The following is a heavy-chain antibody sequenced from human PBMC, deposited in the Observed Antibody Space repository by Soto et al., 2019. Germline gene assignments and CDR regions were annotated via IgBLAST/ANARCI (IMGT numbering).Heavy chain of an antibody. Sequence: QVQLQESGPGLVKPSETLSLTCTVSGGSINYDYWNWIRQPPGKGLAWIGYIFYTGSTNKNPSLESRVTKSEDTSNNQFSLKRTSVTAADTDVYYCARGVGTGWPNWYFDLWGRGTLVTVSS. CDR2: IFYTGST. CDR3: ARGVGTGWPNWYFDL. V-gene: IGHV4-59*01. CDR1: GGSINYDY. J-gene: IGHJ2*01. D-gene: IGHD2-21*02.